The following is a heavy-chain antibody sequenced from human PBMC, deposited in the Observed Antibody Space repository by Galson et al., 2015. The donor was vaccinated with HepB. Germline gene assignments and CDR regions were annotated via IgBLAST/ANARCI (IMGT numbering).Heavy chain of an antibody. CDR2: IYYSGST. J-gene: IGHJ6*02. CDR1: GGSISSGGYY. D-gene: IGHD4-17*01. CDR3: ARVLYPRATVTTASYDGMDV. V-gene: IGHV4-31*03. Sequence: TLSLTCTVSGGSISSGGYYWSWIRQHPGKGLEWIGYIYYSGSTYYDPSLKSRVTISVDTSKNQFSLKLSSVTAADTAVYYCARVLYPRATVTTASYDGMDVWGQGTTVTVSS.